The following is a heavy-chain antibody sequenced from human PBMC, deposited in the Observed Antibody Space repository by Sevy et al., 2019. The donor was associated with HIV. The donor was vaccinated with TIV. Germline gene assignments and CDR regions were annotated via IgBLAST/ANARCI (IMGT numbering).Heavy chain of an antibody. J-gene: IGHJ4*02. Sequence: GESLKISCAASGFTVSNTYLSWVRQAPGKGLEWVSVIYSSGGTSYADSVKGRFTISRDNSKNTLYFEMNSLRAEDTAVYYCVRGLLFSSSWSDHWGQGTLVTVSS. V-gene: IGHV3-53*01. CDR1: GFTVSNTY. CDR2: IYSSGGT. D-gene: IGHD3-22*01. CDR3: VRGLLFSSSWSDH.